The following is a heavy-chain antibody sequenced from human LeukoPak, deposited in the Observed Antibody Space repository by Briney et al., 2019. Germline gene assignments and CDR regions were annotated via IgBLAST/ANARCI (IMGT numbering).Heavy chain of an antibody. CDR1: GFSFNSYA. CDR2: IIGPGGDT. J-gene: IGHJ4*02. Sequence: GGSVRLSCTASGFSFNSYAMNWVRQAPGKGLEWVASIIGPGGDTYHAGSVRGRFTISRDNSKNTLYLQMSHLRVEDTALYYCAKAAAERCASIKCYPFDSWGQGTLVAVSS. CDR3: AKAAAERCASIKCYPFDS. V-gene: IGHV3-23*01. D-gene: IGHD1-1*01.